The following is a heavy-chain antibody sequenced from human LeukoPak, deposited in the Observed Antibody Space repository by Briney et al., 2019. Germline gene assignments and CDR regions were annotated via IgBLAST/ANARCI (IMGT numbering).Heavy chain of an antibody. D-gene: IGHD5-18*01. J-gene: IGHJ4*02. CDR1: GFTFSSYW. CDR2: IKQAGSQK. Sequence: AGGSLRLSCAASGFTFSSYWMTWVRQAPGKGLEWVANIKQAGSQKYYVDSVKGRFPISRDNAKNSLYLQMNSLRAEDTAVYYCATWIQPAIWGQGTQVTVSS. V-gene: IGHV3-7*01. CDR3: ATWIQPAI.